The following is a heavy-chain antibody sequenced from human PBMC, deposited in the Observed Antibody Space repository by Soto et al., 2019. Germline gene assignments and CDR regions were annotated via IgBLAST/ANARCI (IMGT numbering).Heavy chain of an antibody. CDR3: AKPNSHPRLIAARRGGNWFDP. V-gene: IGHV3-23*01. Sequence: GGSLRLSCAASGFTFSSYAMSWVRQAPGKGLEWVSAISGSGGSTYYADSVKGRFTISRDNSKNTLYLQMNSLRAEDTAVYYCAKPNSHPRLIAARRGGNWFDPWGQGTLVTVSS. D-gene: IGHD6-6*01. CDR1: GFTFSSYA. CDR2: ISGSGGST. J-gene: IGHJ5*02.